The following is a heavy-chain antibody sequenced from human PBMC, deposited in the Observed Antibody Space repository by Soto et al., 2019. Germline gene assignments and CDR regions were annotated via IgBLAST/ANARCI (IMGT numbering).Heavy chain of an antibody. D-gene: IGHD5-18*01. V-gene: IGHV3-30-3*01. CDR3: ARANAAIEGEIDF. J-gene: IGHJ4*02. CDR1: GFTFSSYA. CDR2: IPYDGGNT. Sequence: QVQLVESGGGVVQPGGSLRLSCAASGFTFSSYAMHWVRQAPGKGLEWVAVIPYDGGNTYYADCVKGRFTISSDNSKNTLYRKLNTLRAEDTAVYYCARANAAIEGEIDFWGQGALVTVSS.